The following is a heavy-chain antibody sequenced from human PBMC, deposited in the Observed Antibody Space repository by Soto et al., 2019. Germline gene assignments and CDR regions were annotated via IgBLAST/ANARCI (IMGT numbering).Heavy chain of an antibody. Sequence: QVQVVQSGVEVRRPGSLVKVSCKASGDTFKNCVISWVRQAPGQGLEWMGGIIPLFGTTDFAQRFQGRLTITTDESTTTAYMELSRLRSEDTATYYCAAELGFGKLSVVWGQATTVIVSS. J-gene: IGHJ6*02. D-gene: IGHD3-10*01. CDR3: AAELGFGKLSVV. CDR1: GDTFKNCV. V-gene: IGHV1-69*01. CDR2: IIPLFGTT.